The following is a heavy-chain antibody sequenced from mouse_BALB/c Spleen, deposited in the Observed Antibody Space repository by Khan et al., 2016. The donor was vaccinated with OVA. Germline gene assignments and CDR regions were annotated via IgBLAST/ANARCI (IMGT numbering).Heavy chain of an antibody. D-gene: IGHD1-1*02. Sequence: QVQLQQSGAELVRPGVSVKISCKGSGYTFTDYAMHWVKQSHAKSLEWIGVISTYYDDADYNQRFQGKASMTVDRSSSTAYLELARLTSEDSAIFCCASGGRFAYWGQWTLVTVSA. CDR2: ISTYYDDA. J-gene: IGHJ3*01. V-gene: IGHV1S137*01. CDR1: GYTFTDYA. CDR3: ASGGRFAY.